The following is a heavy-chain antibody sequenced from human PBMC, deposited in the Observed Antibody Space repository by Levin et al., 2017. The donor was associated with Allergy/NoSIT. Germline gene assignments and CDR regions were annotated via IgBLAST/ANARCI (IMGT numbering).Heavy chain of an antibody. J-gene: IGHJ4*02. CDR1: GGSISSYY. CDR2: IYYSGST. V-gene: IGHV4-59*01. CDR3: ARVRPYGSGSYYIFDY. D-gene: IGHD3-10*01. Sequence: PSETLSLTCTVSGGSISSYYWSWIRQPPGKGLEWIGYIYYSGSTNYNPSLKSRVTISVDTSKNQFSLKLSSVTAADTAVYYCARVRPYGSGSYYIFDYWGQGTLVTVSS.